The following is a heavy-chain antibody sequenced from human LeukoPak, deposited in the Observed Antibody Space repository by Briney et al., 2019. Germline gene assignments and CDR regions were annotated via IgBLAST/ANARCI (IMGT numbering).Heavy chain of an antibody. D-gene: IGHD3-16*01. V-gene: IGHV4-59*01. CDR3: ARRPIMRGAFDI. Sequence: PSETLSLTCTVSDGSINGYYWSWIRQSPGKGLESLGYIYYTGSTNYNPSLKSRVTISVDTSKNQFSLKLSSVTAADTAVYYCARRPIMRGAFDIWGQGTMVTVSS. CDR1: DGSINGYY. J-gene: IGHJ3*02. CDR2: IYYTGST.